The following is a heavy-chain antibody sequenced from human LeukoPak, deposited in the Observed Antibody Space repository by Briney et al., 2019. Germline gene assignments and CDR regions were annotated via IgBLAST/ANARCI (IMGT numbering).Heavy chain of an antibody. CDR2: ISAYNGNT. J-gene: IGHJ6*03. D-gene: IGHD4-17*01. CDR1: GYTFTSYG. CDR3: ARGWGSVTTSDYYYMDV. V-gene: IGHV1-18*01. Sequence: ASVKVSCKASGYTFTSYGISWVRQVPGQGLEWMGWISAYNGNTNYAQKLQGRVTMTTDTSTSTAYMELRSLRSDDTAVYYCARGWGSVTTSDYYYMDVWGKGTTVTVSS.